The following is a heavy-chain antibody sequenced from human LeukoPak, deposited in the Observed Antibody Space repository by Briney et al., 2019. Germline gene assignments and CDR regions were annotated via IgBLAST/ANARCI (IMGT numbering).Heavy chain of an antibody. CDR2: IYTGGST. CDR1: GFSVTGNL. D-gene: IGHD2-15*01. V-gene: IGHV3-53*01. Sequence: GGSLRLSCAASGFSVTGNLMNWVRQAPGRGLEWVSVIYTGGSTYYADSVKGRFTISRDSSQNTLYLQMNSLRAEDTAVHYSASPKGQDYTKSGLDYWGQGALVTVSS. J-gene: IGHJ4*02. CDR3: ASPKGQDYTKSGLDY.